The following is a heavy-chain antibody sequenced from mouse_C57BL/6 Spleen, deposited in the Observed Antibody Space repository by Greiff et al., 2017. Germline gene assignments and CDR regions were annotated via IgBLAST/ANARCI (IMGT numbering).Heavy chain of an antibody. J-gene: IGHJ1*03. CDR3: AMDYDWYFDV. CDR2: INPNNGGT. Sequence: EVQLQESGPELVKPGASVKMSCKASGYTFTDYNMHWVKQSHGKSLEWIGYINPNNGGTSYNQKFKGKATLTVNKSSSTAYMELRSLTSEDSAVYYCAMDYDWYFDVWGTGTTVTVSS. V-gene: IGHV1-22*01. CDR1: GYTFTDYN. D-gene: IGHD2-4*01.